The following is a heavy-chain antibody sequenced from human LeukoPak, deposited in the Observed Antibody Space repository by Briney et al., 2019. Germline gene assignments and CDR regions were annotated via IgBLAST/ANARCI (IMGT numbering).Heavy chain of an antibody. V-gene: IGHV3-7*01. D-gene: IGHD2-21*02. Sequence: GGSLRLSCAASGFTFSSYAMHWVRQAPGKGLEWVANIKQDGSEKYYVDSVKGRFTISRDNAKNSLYLQMNSLRAEDTAVYYCARVGGAYCGGDCYSGRRNYYYYMDVWGKGTTVTVSS. CDR1: GFTFSSYA. J-gene: IGHJ6*03. CDR2: IKQDGSEK. CDR3: ARVGGAYCGGDCYSGRRNYYYYMDV.